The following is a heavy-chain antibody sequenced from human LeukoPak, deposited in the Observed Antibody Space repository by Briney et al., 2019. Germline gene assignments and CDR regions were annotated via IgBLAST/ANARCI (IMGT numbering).Heavy chain of an antibody. V-gene: IGHV3-23*01. CDR1: GFTFSSYA. J-gene: IGHJ4*02. D-gene: IGHD3-10*01. CDR2: ISGSGGST. CDR3: AKGDVLLWFGWPFDY. Sequence: RGSLRLSCAASGFTFSSYAMSWVRQAPGKGLEWVSAISGSGGSTYYADSVKGRFTISRDNSKNTLYLQMNSLRAEDTAVYYCAKGDVLLWFGWPFDYWGQGTLVTVSS.